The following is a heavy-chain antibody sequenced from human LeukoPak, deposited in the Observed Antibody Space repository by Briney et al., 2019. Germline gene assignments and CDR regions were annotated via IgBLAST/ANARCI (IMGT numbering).Heavy chain of an antibody. V-gene: IGHV3-21*01. CDR1: GFTFSSYS. CDR2: ISSSSSYI. CDR3: ARAVAGKKLYYFDY. J-gene: IGHJ4*02. Sequence: GGSLRLSRAASGFTFSSYSMNWVRQAPGKGLEWVSSISSSSSYIYYADSVKGRFTISRDNAKNSLYLQMSSLRAEDTAVYYCARAVAGKKLYYFDYWGQGTLVTVSS. D-gene: IGHD6-19*01.